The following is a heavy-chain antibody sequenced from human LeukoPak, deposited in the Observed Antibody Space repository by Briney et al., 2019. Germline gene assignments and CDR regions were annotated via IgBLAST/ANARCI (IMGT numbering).Heavy chain of an antibody. J-gene: IGHJ4*02. CDR1: GFTFSSHW. CDR3: GRGGWATAIDN. CDR2: ISGGGSRT. Sequence: TWGSLRLSCAASGFTFSSHWMHWVRQAPGKGLVWVSYISGGGSRTTYADSVKGRFTISRDNAKNTLDLQMNSLRADDTAVYYCGRGGWATAIDNWAEGTLVTVSS. V-gene: IGHV3-74*01. D-gene: IGHD1-1*01.